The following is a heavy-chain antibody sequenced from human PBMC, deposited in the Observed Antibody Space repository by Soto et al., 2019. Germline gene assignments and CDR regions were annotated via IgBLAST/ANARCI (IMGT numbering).Heavy chain of an antibody. D-gene: IGHD3-3*01. J-gene: IGHJ6*02. CDR2: ISSSSSTI. Sequence: LRLSSAASGFTVSSSSMNWVRQAPGKGLEWVSYISSSSSTIYYADSVKGRFTISRDNAKNSLYLQMNSLRDEDTAVYYRARGQEGITIFGVVTHSGLGMDVWGQGTTVTVSS. CDR1: GFTVSSSS. V-gene: IGHV3-48*02. CDR3: ARGQEGITIFGVVTHSGLGMDV.